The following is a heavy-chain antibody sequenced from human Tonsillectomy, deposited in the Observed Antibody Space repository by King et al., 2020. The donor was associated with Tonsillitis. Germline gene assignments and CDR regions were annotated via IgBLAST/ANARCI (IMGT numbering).Heavy chain of an antibody. J-gene: IGHJ6*03. Sequence: QLQESGPGLVKPSQTLSLTCTVSGGFISGADYFWSWIRQPPGKGLEWIGYIYYSGSTYYNPSLRSRLAISVDTSNNHFSLKLESVTAADTAVYYCARGGYGSQTYYYYMDVWGKGTTVTVSS. CDR2: IYYSGST. V-gene: IGHV4-30-4*01. D-gene: IGHD3-10*01. CDR3: ARGGYGSQTYYYYMDV. CDR1: GGFISGADYF.